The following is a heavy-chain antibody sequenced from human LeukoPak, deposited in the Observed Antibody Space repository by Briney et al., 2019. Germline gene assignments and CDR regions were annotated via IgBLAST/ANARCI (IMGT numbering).Heavy chain of an antibody. V-gene: IGHV4-38-2*02. D-gene: IGHD1-14*01. CDR3: ARDMTGGIWARATSFDH. CDR2: IYHTGSS. J-gene: IGHJ4*02. Sequence: PSETLSLTCTVAGGSINSYYWSWIRQPPGKGLEWIGSIYHTGSSYYNPSLKRRVTISVDTSKNQFSPKLSSVTAADTAVYYCARDMTGGIWARATSFDHWGQGTLVTVSS. CDR1: GGSINSYY.